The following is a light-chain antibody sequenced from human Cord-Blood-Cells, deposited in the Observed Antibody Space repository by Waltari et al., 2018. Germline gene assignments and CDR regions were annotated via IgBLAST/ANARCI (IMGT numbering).Light chain of an antibody. CDR1: NIGSKS. CDR2: YDS. Sequence: SYVLTQPPSVSVAPGKPARITCGGNNIGSKSVHCYQQKPGQAPVLVIYYDSDRPSGIPERFSGSNSGNTATLTISRVEAGDEADYYCQVWDSSSDHPVFGGGTKLTVL. V-gene: IGLV3-21*04. J-gene: IGLJ2*01. CDR3: QVWDSSSDHPV.